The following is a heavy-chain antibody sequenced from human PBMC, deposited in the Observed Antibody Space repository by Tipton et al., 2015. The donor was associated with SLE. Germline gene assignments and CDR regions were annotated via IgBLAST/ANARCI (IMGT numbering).Heavy chain of an antibody. V-gene: IGHV4-4*07. CDR2: ICCGGST. J-gene: IGHJ3*02. D-gene: IGHD6-6*01. CDR1: GGSITNYY. Sequence: TLSLTCTVSGGSITNYYWGGVRQPAGTGLEWIGLICCGGSTKYNPYLGSRVSWSVDASKDQFSLKLSSVTAADTAVYYCATFFGHSSASPDALDIWGQGTMVTVSS. CDR3: ATFFGHSSASPDALDI.